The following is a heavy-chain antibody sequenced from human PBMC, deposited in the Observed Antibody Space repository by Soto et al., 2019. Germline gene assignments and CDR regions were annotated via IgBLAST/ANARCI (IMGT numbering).Heavy chain of an antibody. V-gene: IGHV3-48*03. CDR3: ARIGTVLTPDDS. J-gene: IGHJ4*02. CDR1: GFTFSTYE. D-gene: IGHD2-21*02. CDR2: ISSGGSTI. Sequence: GGSLRLSCVGSGFTFSTYEMQWVRQAPGKGLEWVSYISSGGSTIFYGESVKGRFTVSRDNDRSSLYLQMNSLRVEDSGVYYCARIGTVLTPDDSWGQGTLVTVSS.